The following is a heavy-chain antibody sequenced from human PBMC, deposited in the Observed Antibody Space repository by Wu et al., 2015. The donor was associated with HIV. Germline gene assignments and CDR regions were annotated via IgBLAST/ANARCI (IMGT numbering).Heavy chain of an antibody. CDR2: INCKSGAT. J-gene: IGHJ6*04. V-gene: IGHV1-2*02. CDR3: ARVSPPDV. Sequence: QVRLVQSGSEVKKPGASVKVSCKTSGYIFTDYYIHWVRQAPGQRLEWMGWINCKSGATFYTQKFQGRVTMTRDTSNSTVYMELNRLNSDDTAVYYCARVSPPDVWGKGTTVTVSS. CDR1: GYIFTDYY.